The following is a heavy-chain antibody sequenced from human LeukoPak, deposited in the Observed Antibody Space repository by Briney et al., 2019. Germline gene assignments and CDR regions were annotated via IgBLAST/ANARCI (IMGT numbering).Heavy chain of an antibody. J-gene: IGHJ4*02. D-gene: IGHD3-22*01. Sequence: SETLSLTCAVAGGSISSGGYSWSWIRQPPGKGLEWIGYIYHSGSTYYNPSLKSRVTISVDRSKNQFSLKLSSVTAADTAVYYCARAPTTYDSSGYWDYWGQGTLVTVSS. CDR1: GGSISSGGYS. CDR2: IYHSGST. CDR3: ARAPTTYDSSGYWDY. V-gene: IGHV4-30-2*01.